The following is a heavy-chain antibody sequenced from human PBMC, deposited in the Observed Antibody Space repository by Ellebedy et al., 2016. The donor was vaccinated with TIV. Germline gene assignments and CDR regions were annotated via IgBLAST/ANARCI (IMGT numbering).Heavy chain of an antibody. V-gene: IGHV1-3*01. CDR3: ASRVHVGVPAALVTRKYYYYGMDV. CDR2: INAGNGNT. D-gene: IGHD3-16*01. J-gene: IGHJ6*02. Sequence: AASVKVSCKASGYTFSSYAVHWVRQAPGQRLEWMGWINAGNGNTKYSQTFQGRVTITRDTSASKAYMELSSLRSEDTAVYYCASRVHVGVPAALVTRKYYYYGMDVWGQGTTVTVSS. CDR1: GYTFSSYA.